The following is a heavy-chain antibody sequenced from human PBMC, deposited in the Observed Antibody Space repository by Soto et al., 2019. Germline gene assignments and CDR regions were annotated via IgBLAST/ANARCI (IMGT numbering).Heavy chain of an antibody. Sequence: SETLSLTCTVSGGSVSSGSYYWSWIRQPPGKGLEWIGYIYYSGSTNYNPSLKSRVTISVDTSKNQFSLKLSSVTAADTAVYYCARGRFSGVDYSGQGTMGTVSS. D-gene: IGHD6-19*01. CDR2: IYYSGST. V-gene: IGHV4-61*01. CDR1: GGSVSSGSYY. J-gene: IGHJ4*02. CDR3: ARGRFSGVDY.